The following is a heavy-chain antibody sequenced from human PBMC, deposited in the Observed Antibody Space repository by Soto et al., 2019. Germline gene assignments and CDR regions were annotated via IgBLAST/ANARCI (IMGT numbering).Heavy chain of an antibody. CDR3: ARVLDDYDSSGYVWYFDY. CDR2: IYYSGST. J-gene: IGHJ4*02. CDR1: GGSISSYY. D-gene: IGHD3-22*01. Sequence: SETLSLTCSVSGGSISSYYWSWIRQPPGKGLEWIGYIYYSGSTNYNPSLKSRVTTSVDTSKNQFSLKLSSVTAADTAVYYCARVLDDYDSSGYVWYFDYWGQGSLVTVSS. V-gene: IGHV4-59*01.